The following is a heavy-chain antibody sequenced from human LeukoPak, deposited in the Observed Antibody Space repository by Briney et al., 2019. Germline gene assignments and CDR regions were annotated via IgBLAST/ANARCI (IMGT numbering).Heavy chain of an antibody. CDR2: IIPIFGTA. CDR3: ARVGYGDYVPDYYYYYYMDV. D-gene: IGHD4-17*01. V-gene: IGHV1-69*06. CDR1: GGTFSSYA. Sequence: SVKVSCKASGGTFSSYAISWVRQAPGQGLEWMGGIIPIFGTANYAQKFQGRVTITADKSTSTAYMELSSLRSEDTAVYYCARVGYGDYVPDYYYYYYMDVWGKGTTVTVPS. J-gene: IGHJ6*03.